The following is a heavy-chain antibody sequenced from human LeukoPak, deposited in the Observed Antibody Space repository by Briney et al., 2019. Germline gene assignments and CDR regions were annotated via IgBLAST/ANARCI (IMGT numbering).Heavy chain of an antibody. D-gene: IGHD1-26*01. J-gene: IGHJ3*02. CDR1: GYTFTGYY. CDR3: ARDRRLVGATREYAFDI. V-gene: IGHV1-2*02. Sequence: ASVKVSCKASGYTFTGYYMHWVRQAPGQGLEWMGWINPNSGGTNYAQKFQGRVTMTRDTSISTAYMELSRLRSDDTAVYYCARDRRLVGATREYAFDIWGQGTMVTVSS. CDR2: INPNSGGT.